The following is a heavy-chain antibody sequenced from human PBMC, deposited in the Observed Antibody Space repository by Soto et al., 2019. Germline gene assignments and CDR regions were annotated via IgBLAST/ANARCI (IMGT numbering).Heavy chain of an antibody. CDR1: GFTFSSYA. V-gene: IGHV3-30-3*01. D-gene: IGHD3-22*01. Sequence: GGSLRLSCAASGFTFSSYAMHWVRQAPGKGLEWVAVISYDGSNKYYADSVKGRFTISRDNSKNTLYLQMNSLRAEDTAVYYCARDVITMIVVVIPGKGAFDIWGQGTMVTVSS. CDR3: ARDVITMIVVVIPGKGAFDI. J-gene: IGHJ3*02. CDR2: ISYDGSNK.